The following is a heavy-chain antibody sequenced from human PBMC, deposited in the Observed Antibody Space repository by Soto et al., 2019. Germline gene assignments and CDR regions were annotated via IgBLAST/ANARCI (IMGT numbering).Heavy chain of an antibody. D-gene: IGHD3-22*01. J-gene: IGHJ3*02. CDR3: AKGMGYYDSSGYLHDAFDI. V-gene: IGHV1-69*06. Sequence: QVQLVQSGAEVKKPGSSVKVSCKASGGTFSSYAISWVRQAPGQGLEWMGGIIPIFGTANYAQKFQGRVTITADKSTSTAYMELSSLRSEDRAVYYCAKGMGYYDSSGYLHDAFDIWGQGTMVTVSS. CDR1: GGTFSSYA. CDR2: IIPIFGTA.